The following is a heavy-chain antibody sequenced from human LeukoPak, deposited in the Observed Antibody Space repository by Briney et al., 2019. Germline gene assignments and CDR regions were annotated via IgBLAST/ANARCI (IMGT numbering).Heavy chain of an antibody. CDR1: GGSIGSYY. V-gene: IGHV4-59*01. CDR3: ARSANWFDP. CDR2: ICYSGST. Sequence: SETLSLTXTVSGGSIGSYYWSWIRQSPGKGLEWIGYICYSGSTNYNPSLKSRVTISVDTSKNQFSLKLSSVTAADTAVYYCARSANWFDPWGQGTLVTVSS. J-gene: IGHJ5*02.